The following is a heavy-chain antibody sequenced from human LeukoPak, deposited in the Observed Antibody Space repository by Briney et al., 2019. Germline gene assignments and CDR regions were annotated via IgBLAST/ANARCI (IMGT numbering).Heavy chain of an antibody. CDR3: ARGTLYSGWSYYFDY. J-gene: IGHJ4*02. Sequence: SETLSLTCSVSGGSISSSSSYWGWIRQPPGKGLEWIGSIYYSGSSFDNPALKSRVTISVDTSKNQFSLKLSSVTAADTAVYYCARGTLYSGWSYYFDYWGQGSQVTVSS. D-gene: IGHD6-19*01. V-gene: IGHV4-39*01. CDR2: IYYSGSS. CDR1: GGSISSSSSY.